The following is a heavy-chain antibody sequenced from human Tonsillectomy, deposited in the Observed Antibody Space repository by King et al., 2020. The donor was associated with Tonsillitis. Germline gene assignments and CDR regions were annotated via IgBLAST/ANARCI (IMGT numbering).Heavy chain of an antibody. Sequence: VQLVESGGGVVQPGGSLRLSCAVSGFTFSSYGMHWVRQAPGKGLEWVAFIRYDGSNKYYADSVKGRFTISRDNSKNTLYLQMNSLRVEDTAVYYCAKDHPDSSGYYHYFDYWGQGTLVTVSS. V-gene: IGHV3-30*02. J-gene: IGHJ4*02. CDR3: AKDHPDSSGYYHYFDY. D-gene: IGHD3-22*01. CDR1: GFTFSSYG. CDR2: IRYDGSNK.